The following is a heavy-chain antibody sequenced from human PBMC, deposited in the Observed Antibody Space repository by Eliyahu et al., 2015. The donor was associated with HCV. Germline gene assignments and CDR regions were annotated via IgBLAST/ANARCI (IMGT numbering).Heavy chain of an antibody. J-gene: IGHJ6*02. V-gene: IGHV3-74*03. CDR3: ARVFHYGMDV. Sequence: VQLVESGGNFVQPGGSLSXSCAASGFTFXTYWMXWXRQSPGKGLVWVSRIDSDXGTSMYADSVKGRFTISRDNAKNTLYLQMNSLRAEDTAVYYCARVFHYGMDVWGQGTTVTVSS. D-gene: IGHD2-21*01. CDR2: IDSDXGTS. CDR1: GFTFXTYW.